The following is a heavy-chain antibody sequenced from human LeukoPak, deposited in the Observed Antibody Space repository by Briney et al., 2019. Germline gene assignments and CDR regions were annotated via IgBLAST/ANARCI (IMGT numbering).Heavy chain of an antibody. D-gene: IGHD6-19*01. CDR1: GACISSYY. V-gene: IGHV4-59*08. CDR2: VYYSGST. CDR3: AAFRQWLVILDY. J-gene: IGHJ4*02. Sequence: SETLSKTFTGPGACISSYYWSWIRQLPRNGLLWIGYVYYSGSTNYNPSLKSRVSISVDTSKNQFSLNLSSVTAADTAVYYCAAFRQWLVILDYWGQGTLVTVSS.